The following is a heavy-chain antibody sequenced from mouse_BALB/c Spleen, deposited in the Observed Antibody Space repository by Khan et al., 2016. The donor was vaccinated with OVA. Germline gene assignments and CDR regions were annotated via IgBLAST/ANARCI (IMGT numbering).Heavy chain of an antibody. CDR3: TRDRIDY. J-gene: IGHJ2*01. CDR2: INPTTGYT. CDR1: GYTFTTYW. V-gene: IGHV1-7*01. Sequence: VQLQQSGAELAKPGASVKMSCKASGYTFTTYWMHWVKQRPGQGLEWIGYINPTTGYTDYNEKFKDKATLSADKSSSTAYMHLSSLTSGDSAVYYCTRDRIDYWGQGTTLTVSS.